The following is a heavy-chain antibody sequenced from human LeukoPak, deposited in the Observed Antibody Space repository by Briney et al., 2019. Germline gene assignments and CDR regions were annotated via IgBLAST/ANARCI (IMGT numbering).Heavy chain of an antibody. V-gene: IGHV3-9*01. D-gene: IGHD2-15*01. CDR1: GFTFDDHA. J-gene: IGHJ4*02. Sequence: GGSLRLSCAASGFTFDDHAMHWVRHAPGKGLEWVSGISWNSGSIGYADSVKGRFTISRDNAKNSLYLQMNSLRAEDTALYYCAKGVDIVVLGLIDYWGQGTLVTVSS. CDR3: AKGVDIVVLGLIDY. CDR2: ISWNSGSI.